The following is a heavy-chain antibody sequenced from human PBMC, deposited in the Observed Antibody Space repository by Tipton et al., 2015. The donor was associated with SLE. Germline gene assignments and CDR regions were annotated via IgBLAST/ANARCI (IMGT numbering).Heavy chain of an antibody. CDR3: ARWIPLTGINV. CDR1: GGSISRIGYY. D-gene: IGHD5-18*01. V-gene: IGHV4-31*03. J-gene: IGHJ6*02. Sequence: TLSLTCTVSGGSISRIGYYWSWIRQHPGKGLEWIGYIYHTGSTYYNPSLESRLTISIDTSKNQFSLRLTSMTPADTAVYYCARWIPLTGINVWGQGATVTVSS. CDR2: IYHTGST.